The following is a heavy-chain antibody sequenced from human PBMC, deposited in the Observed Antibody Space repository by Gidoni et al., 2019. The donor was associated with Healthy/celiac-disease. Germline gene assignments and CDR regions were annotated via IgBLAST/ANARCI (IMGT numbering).Heavy chain of an antibody. D-gene: IGHD6-19*01. V-gene: IGHV3-23*01. CDR3: AKDMGSEAVAGTDSDY. CDR1: GFTFSSYA. J-gene: IGHJ4*02. Sequence: EVQLLESGGGLVQPGGSLRLSCAASGFTFSSYAMSWVRQAPGKGLEWVSAISGSGGSTYYADSVKGRFTISRDNSKNTLYLQMNSLRAEDTAVYYCAKDMGSEAVAGTDSDYWGQGTLVTVSS. CDR2: ISGSGGST.